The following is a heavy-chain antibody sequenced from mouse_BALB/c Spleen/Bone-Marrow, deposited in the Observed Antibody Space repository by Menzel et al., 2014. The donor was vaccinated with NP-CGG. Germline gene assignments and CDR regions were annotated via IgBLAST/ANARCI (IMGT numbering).Heavy chain of an antibody. CDR3: ARDGLDY. Sequence: EVQLVESGGDLVKPGGSLKLSCAASGFTFSSHGMSWVRQTPDKGLEWVATISSGGSYTYYPDSVKGRFTISRDNAKNTLYLQMSSLKSEDTAMYYCARDGLDYWGQGTALTVSS. J-gene: IGHJ2*01. CDR1: GFTFSSHG. CDR2: ISSGGSYT. V-gene: IGHV5-6*01. D-gene: IGHD3-1*01.